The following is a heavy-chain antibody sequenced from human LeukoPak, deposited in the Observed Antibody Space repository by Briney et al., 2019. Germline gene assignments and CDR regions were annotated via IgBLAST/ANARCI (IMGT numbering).Heavy chain of an antibody. Sequence: PGGSLRLSCAASGFTFSSYSMNWVRQAPGKGLERVSFIRSSSSDIYYADSVKGRFTISRDNAKDSLYLQMDSLRAEDTAVYYCARVRSGSLDYWGQGTLVTVSS. J-gene: IGHJ4*02. V-gene: IGHV3-21*01. CDR1: GFTFSSYS. CDR3: ARVRSGSLDY. CDR2: IRSSSSDI. D-gene: IGHD1-26*01.